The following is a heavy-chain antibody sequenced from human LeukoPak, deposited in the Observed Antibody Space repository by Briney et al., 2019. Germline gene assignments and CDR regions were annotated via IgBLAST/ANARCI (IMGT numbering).Heavy chain of an antibody. V-gene: IGHV1-2*02. CDR3: ARDYPLHRDFDY. Sequence: GASVKVSCKASGYTFSGYYMHWLRQAPGQGPEWMGCINFNSGATSYAQEFQGRVTMTRDTSISTAYMELNSLRSDDTAVYYCARDYPLHRDFDYWGQGTLVTVSS. CDR1: GYTFSGYY. J-gene: IGHJ4*02. CDR2: INFNSGAT. D-gene: IGHD3-16*02.